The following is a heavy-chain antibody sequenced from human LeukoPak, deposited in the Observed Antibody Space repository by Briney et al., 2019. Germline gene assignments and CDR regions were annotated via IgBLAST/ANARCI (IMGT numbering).Heavy chain of an antibody. CDR3: ASGIVVSLAFDI. CDR1: GGSISYNNYY. D-gene: IGHD3-22*01. J-gene: IGHJ3*02. Sequence: SETLSLTCTVSGGSISYNNYYWSWIRQPPGKGLEWIGYIYYSGSTNYNPSLKSRVTISVDTSKNQFSLKLGSVAAADTAVYYCASGIVVSLAFDIWGQGTMVTVSS. CDR2: IYYSGST. V-gene: IGHV4-61*05.